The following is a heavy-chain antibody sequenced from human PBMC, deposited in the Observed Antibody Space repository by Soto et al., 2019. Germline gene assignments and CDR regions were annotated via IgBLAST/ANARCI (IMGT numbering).Heavy chain of an antibody. J-gene: IGHJ5*02. CDR1: GGSISSGDYY. CDR2: IYYSGST. D-gene: IGHD2-21*02. Sequence: QLLESGPGLVKPSQTLSLTCPVSGGSISSGDYYWSWIRQPPGKGLEWIGYIYYSGSTYYNPSLKSRVTISVDTSKNQFSLKLSSVTAADTAVYYCARCVVVTADNWFDPWGQGTLVTVSS. V-gene: IGHV4-30-4*01. CDR3: ARCVVVTADNWFDP.